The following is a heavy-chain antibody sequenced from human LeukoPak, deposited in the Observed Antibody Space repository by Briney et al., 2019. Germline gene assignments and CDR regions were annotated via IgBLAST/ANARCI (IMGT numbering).Heavy chain of an antibody. V-gene: IGHV4-61*09. J-gene: IGHJ5*02. CDR3: ARGDYGDYVDTTGFDP. D-gene: IGHD4-17*01. Sequence: PSQTLSLTCTVSGDSMNSGSYFWNWIRQPAGKGLEFIGHIYSSGSTHYNPSLESRVTISVDTSKNQISLKLSSVTAADTAVYYCARGDYGDYVDTTGFDPWGQGTLVTVSS. CDR2: IYSSGST. CDR1: GDSMNSGSYF.